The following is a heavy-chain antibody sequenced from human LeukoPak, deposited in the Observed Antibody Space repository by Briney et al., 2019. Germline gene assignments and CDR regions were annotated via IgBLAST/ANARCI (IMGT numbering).Heavy chain of an antibody. CDR2: INPNSGGT. D-gene: IGHD2-15*01. Sequence: ASVKVSSKASGYTFTGYYMHWVRQAPGQGREWMGWINPNSGGTNYAQKFQGRVTMTRDTSISTAYMELSRLRSDDTAVYYCARATGYCSGGSCYSWYYFDYWGQGTLVTVSS. CDR3: ARATGYCSGGSCYSWYYFDY. CDR1: GYTFTGYY. V-gene: IGHV1-2*02. J-gene: IGHJ4*02.